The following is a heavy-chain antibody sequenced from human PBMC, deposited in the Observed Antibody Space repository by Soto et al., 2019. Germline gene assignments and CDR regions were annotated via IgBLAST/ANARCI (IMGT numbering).Heavy chain of an antibody. J-gene: IGHJ4*02. V-gene: IGHV3-23*01. D-gene: IGHD3-3*01. CDR2: ISGGAENT. CDR3: VSDFSRLDN. Sequence: GGSLRLSCAASGFTFRSFAMNWVRQVPGKGLEWVSTISGGAENTYYADSVKGRFTISRDNSKNTLFLQMTSLRVEDTAVYFCVSDFSRLDNCGQGTLVTVSS. CDR1: GFTFRSFA.